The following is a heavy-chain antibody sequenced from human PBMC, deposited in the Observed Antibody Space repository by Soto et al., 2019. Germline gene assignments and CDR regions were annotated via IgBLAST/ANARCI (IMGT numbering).Heavy chain of an antibody. D-gene: IGHD2-2*01. CDR1: GGTFSSYA. CDR2: IIPIFGTA. V-gene: IGHV1-69*13. CDR3: ARGGYGVVVPAAIIPYGMDV. J-gene: IGHJ6*02. Sequence: ASVKVSCKASGGTFSSYAISWVRQAPGQELEWMGGIIPIFGTANYAQKFQGRVTITADESTSTAYMELSSLRSEDTAAYYCARGGYGVVVPAAIIPYGMDVWGQGTTVTVSS.